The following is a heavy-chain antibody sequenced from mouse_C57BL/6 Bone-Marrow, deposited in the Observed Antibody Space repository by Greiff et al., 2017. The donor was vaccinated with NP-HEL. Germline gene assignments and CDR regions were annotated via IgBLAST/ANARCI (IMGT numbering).Heavy chain of an antibody. D-gene: IGHD1-1*01. CDR3: ARGLRYYFDY. V-gene: IGHV1-61*01. Sequence: QVQLQQPGAELVRPGSSVKLSCKASGYTFTSYWMDWVKQRPGQGLEWIGNIYPSDSETHYNQKFKDKATLTVDKSSSTAYMQRSSLTSEDSAVYYCARGLRYYFDYWGQGTTLTVSS. J-gene: IGHJ2*01. CDR1: GYTFTSYW. CDR2: IYPSDSET.